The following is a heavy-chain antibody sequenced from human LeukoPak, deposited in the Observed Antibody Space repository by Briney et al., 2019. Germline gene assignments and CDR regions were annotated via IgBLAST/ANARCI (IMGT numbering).Heavy chain of an antibody. CDR3: ARDSSSWYVDAFDI. D-gene: IGHD6-13*01. CDR2: ISSSSSTI. CDR1: GFTFSSYS. V-gene: IGHV3-48*01. J-gene: IGHJ3*02. Sequence: GGSLRLSCAASGFTFSSYSMNWVRQAPGKGLEWASYISSSSSTIYYADSVKGRFTISRDNAKNSLYLQMNSLRAEDTAVYYCARDSSSWYVDAFDIWRQGTMVTVSS.